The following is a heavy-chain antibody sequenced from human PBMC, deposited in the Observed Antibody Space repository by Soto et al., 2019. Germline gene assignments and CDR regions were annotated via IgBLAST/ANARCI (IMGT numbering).Heavy chain of an antibody. J-gene: IGHJ2*01. CDR2: IYYSGST. D-gene: IGHD2-15*01. CDR1: GGSISSGAYY. V-gene: IGHV4-31*03. CDR3: ARDAVDCSGGSCQYWYFDL. Sequence: SETLSLTCTVSGGSISSGAYYWSWIRQHPGKGLEWIGYIYYSGSTYYNPSLKSRVTISVDTSKNQFSLKLSSVTAADTAVYYCARDAVDCSGGSCQYWYFDLWGRGTLVTVSA.